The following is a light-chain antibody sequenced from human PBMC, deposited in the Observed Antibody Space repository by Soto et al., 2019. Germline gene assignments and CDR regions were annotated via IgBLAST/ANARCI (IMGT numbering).Light chain of an antibody. J-gene: IGLJ1*01. CDR1: SSDVGGYGS. Sequence: QSALTQPASVSGPPGQSITISCTGTSSDVGGYGSVSWYQQHPGKAPKLMIYEVSNRPSGVSNRFSGSKSGNTASLTISGLQAEDDADYYCSSYTSSGTYVFGTGIKVIV. V-gene: IGLV2-14*01. CDR3: SSYTSSGTYV. CDR2: EVS.